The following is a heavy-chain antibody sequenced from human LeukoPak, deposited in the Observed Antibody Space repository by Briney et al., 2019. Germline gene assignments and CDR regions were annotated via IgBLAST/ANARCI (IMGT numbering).Heavy chain of an antibody. Sequence: PGESLKISFQVSGXSFTNYWIGWVRQMPGKGLESMGIIYPADSDTTYSPSFQGQVTISVDKSISTVYLQWSSLKASDTAMYYCARQSRDGSKTRGYYFDYWGQGTLVTVSS. CDR1: GXSFTNYW. D-gene: IGHD3-10*01. J-gene: IGHJ4*02. CDR3: ARQSRDGSKTRGYYFDY. CDR2: IYPADSDT. V-gene: IGHV5-51*01.